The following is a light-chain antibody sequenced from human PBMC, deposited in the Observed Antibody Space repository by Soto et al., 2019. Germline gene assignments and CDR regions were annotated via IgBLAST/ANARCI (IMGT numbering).Light chain of an antibody. V-gene: IGKV1-5*01. J-gene: IGKJ1*01. Sequence: GDRVTITCRASESIRTWLAWYQHKPGKAPKFLIYDASSLESGVPSRFSGGGSGTEFTLTISRLQPDDVATYYCQHYISFPWTFGQGTKVDIK. CDR1: ESIRTW. CDR2: DAS. CDR3: QHYISFPWT.